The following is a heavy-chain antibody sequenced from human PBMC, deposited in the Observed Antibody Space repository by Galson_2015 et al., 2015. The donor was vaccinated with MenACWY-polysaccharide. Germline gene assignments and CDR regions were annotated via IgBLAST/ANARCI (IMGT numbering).Heavy chain of an antibody. CDR3: VRDHEGNDAFDI. V-gene: IGHV6-1*01. CDR1: GDSASSHSAA. CDR2: TYYRSNWYN. J-gene: IGHJ3*02. D-gene: IGHD4-23*01. Sequence: CAISGDSASSHSAAWYWIRRSPSRGLEWLGRTYYRSNWYNNYAVSVKRRIIIKPDTSKNQVSLQLNAVTPEDTAVYYCVRDHEGNDAFDIWGQGTMVTVSS.